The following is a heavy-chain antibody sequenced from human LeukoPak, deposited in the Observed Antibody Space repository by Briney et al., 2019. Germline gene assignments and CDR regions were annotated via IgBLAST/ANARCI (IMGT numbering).Heavy chain of an antibody. CDR1: GFTFSNYS. CDR3: ARDSGSPNYYFDN. V-gene: IGHV3-21*01. D-gene: IGHD1-26*01. J-gene: IGHJ4*02. CDR2: ISSSSSYI. Sequence: GGSLRLSCAASGFTFSNYSMNWVRQAPGKGLEWVSSISSSSSYIYYADSVKGRFTISRDNAKNSLYLQMNSLRAEDTAVYYCARDSGSPNYYFDNWGQGTLVTVSS.